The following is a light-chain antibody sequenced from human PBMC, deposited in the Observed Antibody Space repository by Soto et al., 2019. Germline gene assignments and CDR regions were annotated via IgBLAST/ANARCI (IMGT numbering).Light chain of an antibody. CDR3: SSYTSGSTLYV. CDR2: ASS. J-gene: IGLJ1*01. CDR1: SSDVGSYNY. Sequence: QSALTQPASVSGSPGQSITISCTGTSSDVGSYNYVSWYQHHPGKAPRLMIYASSNRPSGVSHRFSGSRSGSTASLTISGLQAEDEAEYYCSSYTSGSTLYVFGTGTKLTVL. V-gene: IGLV2-14*01.